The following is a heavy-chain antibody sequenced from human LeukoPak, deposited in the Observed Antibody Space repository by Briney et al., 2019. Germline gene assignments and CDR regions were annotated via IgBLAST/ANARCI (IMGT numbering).Heavy chain of an antibody. D-gene: IGHD3-22*01. CDR3: ARGIITMIEDDAFDI. CDR2: IYTSGST. CDR1: GGSISSGSYY. Sequence: SQTLSLTCTVSGGSISSGSYYWSWIRQPAGKGLEWIGRIYTSGSTNYNPSLKSRVTISVATSKNQFSLKLSSVTAADTAVYYCARGIITMIEDDAFDIWGQGTMVTGSS. V-gene: IGHV4-61*02. J-gene: IGHJ3*02.